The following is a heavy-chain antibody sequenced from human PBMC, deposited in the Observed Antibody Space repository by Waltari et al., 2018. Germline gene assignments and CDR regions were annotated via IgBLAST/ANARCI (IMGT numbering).Heavy chain of an antibody. CDR2: VHHSGKP. Sequence: QVQLQESGQGLVKPSGTLSLTCAVSGDSISGNYWWSWVRHSPEKGLEWIGQVHHSGKPHYNPSLQSRVTISLDKPKNQFSLNLNSVTAADTAVYYCAGDRAIGLFFDYWGRGTLVTVSS. D-gene: IGHD2-2*01. CDR3: AGDRAIGLFFDY. J-gene: IGHJ4*02. CDR1: GDSISGNYW. V-gene: IGHV4-4*02.